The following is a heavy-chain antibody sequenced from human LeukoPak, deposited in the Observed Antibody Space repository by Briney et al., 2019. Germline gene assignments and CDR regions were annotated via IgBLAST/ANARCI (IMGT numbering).Heavy chain of an antibody. Sequence: GGSLSLSCTASEFTFSSYWMHWVRQPPGKGLVWVSRINGDGSSTSYADAVKGRFTISRDNAKNTLYLRMNSLRAEDTAVYYCARGGLTGTTIPYFDYWGQGTLVTVSS. D-gene: IGHD1-7*01. V-gene: IGHV3-74*01. CDR1: EFTFSSYW. CDR2: INGDGSST. J-gene: IGHJ4*02. CDR3: ARGGLTGTTIPYFDY.